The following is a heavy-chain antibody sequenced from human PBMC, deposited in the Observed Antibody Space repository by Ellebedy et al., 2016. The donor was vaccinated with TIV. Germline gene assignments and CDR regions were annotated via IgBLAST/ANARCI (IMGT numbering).Heavy chain of an antibody. J-gene: IGHJ4*02. CDR3: ARKHLYGLD. Sequence: GESLKISCAASGFTVSSNSMNWVLQAPGKGREWVSVIYSGGGTSYADSVKGRFTIFRDTSKNTLFLQMNSLRAEDTAVYYCARKHLYGLDWGQGTLVTVSS. D-gene: IGHD3-10*01. CDR1: GFTVSSNS. V-gene: IGHV3-66*01. CDR2: IYSGGGT.